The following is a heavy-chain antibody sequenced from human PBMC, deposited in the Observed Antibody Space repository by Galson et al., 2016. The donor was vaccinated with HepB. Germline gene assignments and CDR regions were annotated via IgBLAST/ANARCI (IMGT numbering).Heavy chain of an antibody. J-gene: IGHJ4*02. D-gene: IGHD3-22*01. CDR1: GFTFSSYG. V-gene: IGHV3-33*04. CDR2: IRYDGSNK. Sequence: SLRLSCAASGFTFSSYGMHWVRQAPGKGLEWVAVIRYDGSNKYYTDSVKGRFTISRENSKNTLYLQMNSLRAEDRAVYYCARESKAAVVIEYWGQGTLVTVST. CDR3: ARESKAAVVIEY.